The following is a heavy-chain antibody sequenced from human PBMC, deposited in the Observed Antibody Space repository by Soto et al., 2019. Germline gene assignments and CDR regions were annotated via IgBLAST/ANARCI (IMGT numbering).Heavy chain of an antibody. V-gene: IGHV4-39*01. Sequence: QLQLQESGPGLVKPSETLSLTCTVSGGSISSSSYYWGWIRQPPGKGLAWIGSIYYSGSTYYNPSLKSRVTISVETSKNQFSLKLSSVTAADTAVDYCAGTSGWPDTCFDPWGQGTLVTVSS. J-gene: IGHJ5*02. CDR3: AGTSGWPDTCFDP. D-gene: IGHD6-19*01. CDR2: IYYSGST. CDR1: GGSISSSSYY.